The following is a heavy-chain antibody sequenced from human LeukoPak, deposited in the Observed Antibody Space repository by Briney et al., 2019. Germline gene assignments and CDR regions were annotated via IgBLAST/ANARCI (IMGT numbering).Heavy chain of an antibody. CDR2: ISGSGDST. CDR3: AKDWTHGVLWFGGNFDN. D-gene: IGHD3-10*01. V-gene: IGHV3-23*01. Sequence: GGSLRLSCAASGFTFSSYAMSWVRQAPGKGLDWVSAISGSGDSTYYADSVKGRFTISRDNSKNTLYLQMNSLRAEDTAVYYCAKDWTHGVLWFGGNFDNWGQGTLVTVSS. J-gene: IGHJ4*02. CDR1: GFTFSSYA.